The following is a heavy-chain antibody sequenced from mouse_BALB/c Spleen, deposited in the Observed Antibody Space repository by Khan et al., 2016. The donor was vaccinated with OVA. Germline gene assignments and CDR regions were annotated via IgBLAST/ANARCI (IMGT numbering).Heavy chain of an antibody. CDR2: INPSNGGA. J-gene: IGHJ3*01. CDR3: TRSGYANPFAY. Sequence: LQLQQSGAELVKPGASVKLSCKTSGYTFSNYYIYWVKQRPGQGLEWIGGINPSNGGANFNEKFKTKATLTVDKSSSTVYMQLTSLTSEDSAVYYCTRSGYANPFAYWGQGTLVTVSA. D-gene: IGHD2-10*02. V-gene: IGHV1S81*02. CDR1: GYTFSNYY.